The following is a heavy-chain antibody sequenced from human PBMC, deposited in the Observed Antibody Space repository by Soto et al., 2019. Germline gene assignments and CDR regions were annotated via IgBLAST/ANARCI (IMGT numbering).Heavy chain of an antibody. CDR1: GFTFSSYA. CDR3: ARDIWLGGATTNYFDS. D-gene: IGHD1-26*01. J-gene: IGHJ4*02. CDR2: ISYDGSNK. V-gene: IGHV3-30-3*01. Sequence: QVQLVESGGGVVQPGRSLRLSCAASGFTFSSYAMHWVRQAPGKGLEWVAVISYDGSNKYYADSVKGRFTISRDNSKNTLYLQMNSLRAEDTAVYYCARDIWLGGATTNYFDSWGQGTLVTVSS.